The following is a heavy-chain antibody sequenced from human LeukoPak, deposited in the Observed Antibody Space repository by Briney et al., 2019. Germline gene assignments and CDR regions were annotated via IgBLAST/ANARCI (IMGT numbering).Heavy chain of an antibody. CDR1: GGSISSSSYY. Sequence: SETLSLTCTVSGGSISSSSYYWSWIRQPPGKGLEWIGYIYYTGSTNYNPSLKSRVTISVDTSKNQFSLKLSSVTAADTAVYYWARDRPGGSSLDYWGRGTWSPSPQ. V-gene: IGHV4-61*01. CDR2: IYYTGST. J-gene: IGHJ4*02. CDR3: ARDRPGGSSLDY. D-gene: IGHD6-13*01.